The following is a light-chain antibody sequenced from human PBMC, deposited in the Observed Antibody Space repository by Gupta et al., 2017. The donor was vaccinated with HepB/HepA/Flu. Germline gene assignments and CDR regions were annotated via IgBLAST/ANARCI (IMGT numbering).Light chain of an antibody. J-gene: IGKJ3*01. CDR2: AAS. V-gene: IGKV3-11*01. Sequence: EILLTQSPATLSLPPGDSATLSCRASRSVGSYLAWYQQKVGQAPWLLIYAASKRPTASPDRFSGSGYGNEFTLTISILEPEDLAVYYCQLRSNDGPPAITFGPGTRVDIK. CDR3: QLRSNDGPPAIT. CDR1: RSVGSY.